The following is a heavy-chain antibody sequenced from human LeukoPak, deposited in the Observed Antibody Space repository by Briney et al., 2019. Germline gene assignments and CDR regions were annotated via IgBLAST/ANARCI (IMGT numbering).Heavy chain of an antibody. CDR1: GFTVSSNY. CDR2: IYSGGST. D-gene: IGHD2-2*01. V-gene: IGHV3-53*01. J-gene: IGHJ4*02. Sequence: PGGSLRLSCAASGFTVSSNYMSWVRQAPGQGLEWVSVIYSGGSTYYSDSVKGRFTISRDNSKNTLHLQMNSLRAEDTAVYYCARGGCVLSSTSCPLRYWGQGTLVTVSS. CDR3: ARGGCVLSSTSCPLRY.